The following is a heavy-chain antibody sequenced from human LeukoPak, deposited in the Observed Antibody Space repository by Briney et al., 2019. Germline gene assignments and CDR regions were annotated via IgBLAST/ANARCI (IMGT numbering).Heavy chain of an antibody. CDR1: GGSFSGYY. CDR3: ARAPRKGIAAAGGGRYNWFDP. D-gene: IGHD6-13*01. CDR2: INHSGST. J-gene: IGHJ5*02. V-gene: IGHV4-34*01. Sequence: TSETLSLTCAVYGGSFSGYYWSWIRQPPGKGLEWIGEINHSGSTNHNPSLKRLVTISVDTSNNQFSLKLSSLTAADTAVYYCARAPRKGIAAAGGGRYNWFDPWGQGTLVTVSS.